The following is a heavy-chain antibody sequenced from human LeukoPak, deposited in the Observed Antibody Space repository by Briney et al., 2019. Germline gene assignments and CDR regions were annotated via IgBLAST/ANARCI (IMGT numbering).Heavy chain of an antibody. CDR3: ARRYYYNLGSFPFDF. D-gene: IGHD3-10*01. CDR2: IHYSGST. J-gene: IGHJ4*02. Sequence: SETLSLTCTVSGDSTSSHYWSWIRQSPGKGLEWLGFIHYSGSTDYNPSLRSRVSISIDTSKNQFTLNLSSVTAADTAVYYCARRYYYNLGSFPFDFWGQGTLVTVSS. CDR1: GDSTSSHY. V-gene: IGHV4-59*11.